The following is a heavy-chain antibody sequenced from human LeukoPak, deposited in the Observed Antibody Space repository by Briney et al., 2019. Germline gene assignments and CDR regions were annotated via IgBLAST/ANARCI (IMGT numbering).Heavy chain of an antibody. CDR2: IYYSGST. J-gene: IGHJ4*02. CDR3: ARGLGD. V-gene: IGHV4-59*08. CDR1: GGSISSYY. Sequence: SETLSLTCTVSGGSISSYYWSWIRQPPGKGLEWIGYIYYSGSTNYNPSLKSRVTISVDTSKNQFSLKLSSVTAADTAVYYCARGLGDWGQGTLVTVSS. D-gene: IGHD3-16*01.